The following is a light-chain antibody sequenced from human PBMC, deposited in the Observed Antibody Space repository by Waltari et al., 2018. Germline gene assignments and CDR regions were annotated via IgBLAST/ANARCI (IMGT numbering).Light chain of an antibody. V-gene: IGLV2-11*01. CDR3: CSYAGSYTYWV. J-gene: IGLJ3*02. CDR2: DVT. Sequence: QSALTQPRSVSGSPGQSVTISCTGTSSDIGAYNYVSWYQQYPGKAPELMIYDVTKRPSGVPDRFSGSKSGNTASLTISGLQAEDGADYYCCSYAGSYTYWVFGGGTKLTVL. CDR1: SSDIGAYNY.